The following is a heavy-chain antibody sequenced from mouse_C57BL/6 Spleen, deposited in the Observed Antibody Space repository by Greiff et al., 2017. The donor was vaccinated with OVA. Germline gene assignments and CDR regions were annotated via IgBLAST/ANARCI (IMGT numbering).Heavy chain of an antibody. CDR3: TSSDGSSNMDY. CDR2: IYPGNSDT. CDR1: GYTFTSYW. D-gene: IGHD2-3*01. V-gene: IGHV1-5*01. Sequence: DVKLQESGPVLARPGASVKMSCKTSGYTFTSYWMHWVKQRPGQGLVWIGAIYPGNSDTSYNQKFKCKAKLTAVTSASTAYMELSSLTNEDSAVYYCTSSDGSSNMDYWGQGTSVTVSS. J-gene: IGHJ4*01.